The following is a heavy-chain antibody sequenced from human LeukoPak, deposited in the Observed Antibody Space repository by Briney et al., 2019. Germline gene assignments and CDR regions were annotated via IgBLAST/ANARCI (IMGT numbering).Heavy chain of an antibody. CDR3: ARGANWGSPDY. CDR2: IYYSGTT. CDR1: GGSIDDYY. J-gene: IGHJ4*02. Sequence: PSETLSLTCSVSGGSIDDYYWSWIRQSPGKGLEWIGYIYYSGTTSYNPSLKSRVTISLDTSKNQFSLKLSSVTAADTAVYYCARGANWGSPDYWGQGTLVTVSS. V-gene: IGHV4-59*01. D-gene: IGHD7-27*01.